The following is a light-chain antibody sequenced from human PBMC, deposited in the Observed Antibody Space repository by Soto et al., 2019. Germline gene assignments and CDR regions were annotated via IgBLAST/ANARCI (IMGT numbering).Light chain of an antibody. J-gene: IGLJ2*01. CDR1: SSDIGSYNL. Sequence: QSVLTQPASVSGSPGQSITISCTGTSSDIGSYNLVSWYQQHPGKAPKFMIYEGSKRPSGVSNRFSGSKSGNTASLTISGLQAEDEADYYCCSYAGSSTLVVFGGGTKLTVL. CDR3: CSYAGSSTLVV. V-gene: IGLV2-23*01. CDR2: EGS.